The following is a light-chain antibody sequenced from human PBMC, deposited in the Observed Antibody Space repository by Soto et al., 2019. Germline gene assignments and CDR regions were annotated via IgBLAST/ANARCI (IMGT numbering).Light chain of an antibody. J-gene: IGLJ1*01. CDR3: SSYAASFLRV. V-gene: IGLV2-14*01. CDR1: SSDIGTYKY. CDR2: EVT. Sequence: SALTQPASVSGSPGQSVTISCTGSSSDIGTYKYVSWYQHHPGKAPKLLIYEVTNRPSGVSDRFSGSKSGNTASLTISGLQADDEADYYCSSYAASFLRVFGSGTKLTVL.